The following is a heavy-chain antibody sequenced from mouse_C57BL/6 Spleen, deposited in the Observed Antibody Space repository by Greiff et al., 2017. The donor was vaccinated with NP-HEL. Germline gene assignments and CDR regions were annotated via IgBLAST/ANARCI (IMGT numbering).Heavy chain of an antibody. V-gene: IGHV1-81*01. Sequence: VQLQQSGAELARPGASVKLSCKASGYTFTSYGISWVKQRTGQGLEWIGEIYPRSGNTYYNEKFKGKATLTADKSSSTAYMELRSLTSEDSAVYFCARSSPGYYGSSYEAMDYWGQGTSVTVSS. CDR3: ARSSPGYYGSSYEAMDY. J-gene: IGHJ4*01. CDR2: IYPRSGNT. D-gene: IGHD1-1*01. CDR1: GYTFTSYG.